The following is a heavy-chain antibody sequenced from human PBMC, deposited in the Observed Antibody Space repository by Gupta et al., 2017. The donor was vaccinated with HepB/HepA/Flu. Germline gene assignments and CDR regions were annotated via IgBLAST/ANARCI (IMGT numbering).Heavy chain of an antibody. CDR3: AKALASGRMFYFDS. CDR1: GVTFRSFD. Sequence: EVQLLESGGGLLQPGGSLRLHCAASGVTFRSFDTNWVCQAPGKGLGWGSGINRDAGKTHYADFVKGRFTISRDNSRNTLSLQMTSLRVEDTAVYYCAKALASGRMFYFDSWGQGTLVTVS. CDR2: INRDAGKT. V-gene: IGHV3-23*01. J-gene: IGHJ4*02. D-gene: IGHD6-19*01.